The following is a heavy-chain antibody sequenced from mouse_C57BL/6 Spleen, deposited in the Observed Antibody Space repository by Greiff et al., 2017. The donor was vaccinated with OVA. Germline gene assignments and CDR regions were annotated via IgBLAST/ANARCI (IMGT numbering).Heavy chain of an antibody. CDR3: AIGSSYAHYAMDY. J-gene: IGHJ4*01. D-gene: IGHD1-1*01. Sequence: QVQLKQSGAELVRPGASVKLSCKASGYTFTDYYINWVKQRPGQGLEWIARIYPGSGNTYYNEKFKGKATLTAEKSSSTAYMQLSSLTSEDSAVYFCAIGSSYAHYAMDYWGQGTSVTVSS. CDR1: GYTFTDYY. V-gene: IGHV1-76*01. CDR2: IYPGSGNT.